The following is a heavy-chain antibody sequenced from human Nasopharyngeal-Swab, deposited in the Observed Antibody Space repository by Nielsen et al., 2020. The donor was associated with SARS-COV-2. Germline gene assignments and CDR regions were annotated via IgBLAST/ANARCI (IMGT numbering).Heavy chain of an antibody. D-gene: IGHD3-10*01. CDR3: ARDRITMVRGVISLTNWFDP. Sequence: ASVKVSCKASGGTFSSYAISWVRQAPGQGLEWMGIINPSGGSTSYAQKFQGRVPMTRDTSTSTVYMELSSLRSEDTAVYYCARDRITMVRGVISLTNWFDPWGQGTLVTVSS. CDR2: INPSGGST. CDR1: GGTFSSYA. J-gene: IGHJ5*02. V-gene: IGHV1-46*01.